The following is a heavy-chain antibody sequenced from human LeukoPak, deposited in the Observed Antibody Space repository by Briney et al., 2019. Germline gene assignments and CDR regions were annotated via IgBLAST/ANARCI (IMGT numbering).Heavy chain of an antibody. V-gene: IGHV3-33*06. CDR1: GFTFSSYG. D-gene: IGHD3-22*01. CDR2: IWYDGSNK. CDR3: AKEQYYYDSSGYYPLFDY. J-gene: IGHJ4*02. Sequence: GGSLRLSCAASGFTFSSYGMHWVRQAPGKGLEWVAVIWYDGSNKYYADSVKGRFTISRDNSKNKLYLQMNSLRAEDTAVYYCAKEQYYYDSSGYYPLFDYWGQGTLVTVSS.